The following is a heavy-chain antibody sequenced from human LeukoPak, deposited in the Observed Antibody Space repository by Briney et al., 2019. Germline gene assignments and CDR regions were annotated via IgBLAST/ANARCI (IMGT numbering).Heavy chain of an antibody. D-gene: IGHD3-22*01. V-gene: IGHV1-2*02. CDR3: ARAKYYYDRRAFDI. J-gene: IGHJ3*02. Sequence: ASVKVSCKASGYTLTGYYMHWVRQAPGQGLEWMGWINPNSGDTNYAQEVQGRVTLTRDTSISTAYMELSRLRSDDTAVYYCARAKYYYDRRAFDIWGQGTMVTVSS. CDR2: INPNSGDT. CDR1: GYTLTGYY.